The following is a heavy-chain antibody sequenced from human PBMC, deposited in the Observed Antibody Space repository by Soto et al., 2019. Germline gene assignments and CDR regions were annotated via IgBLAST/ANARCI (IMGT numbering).Heavy chain of an antibody. Sequence: QVQLVESGGGVVQPGRSLRLSCAASGFTFSSYAMHWVRQAPGKGLEWVAGISYDGSNKYYTDSVKGRCTISRDNSKNSLYLQINSLIAEDTAVYYCARDWWRYWDVCGPFDYWCQGTLVTVSS. D-gene: IGHD2-8*02. J-gene: IGHJ4*02. CDR1: GFTFSSYA. V-gene: IGHV3-30-3*01. CDR2: ISYDGSNK. CDR3: ARDWWRYWDVCGPFDY.